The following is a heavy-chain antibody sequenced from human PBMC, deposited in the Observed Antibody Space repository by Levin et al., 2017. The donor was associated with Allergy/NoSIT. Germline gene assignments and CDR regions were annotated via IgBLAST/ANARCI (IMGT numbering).Heavy chain of an antibody. D-gene: IGHD4-17*01. V-gene: IGHV3-53*01. CDR1: GFTVSSNY. J-gene: IGHJ6*02. CDR3: ARDHFPYGDQAGMDV. CDR2: TYSGGST. Sequence: GGSLRLSCAASGFTVSSNYMTWVRQAPGKGLEWVSVTYSGGSTYYADSVKGRFTISRDNSKNTLYLQMNSLRAEDTAVYYCARDHFPYGDQAGMDVWGQGTTVTVSS.